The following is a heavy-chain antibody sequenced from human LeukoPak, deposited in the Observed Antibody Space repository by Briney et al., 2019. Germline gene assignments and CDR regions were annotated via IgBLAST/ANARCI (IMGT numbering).Heavy chain of an antibody. CDR1: GFTLSSYS. V-gene: IGHV3-21*01. CDR2: ISSSSSYI. CDR3: ARDRYDRSGYYDY. Sequence: GGSLRLSCTASGFTLSSYSMNWVRQAPGKGLEWVSSISSSSSYIHYTDSVKGRFTISRDNTKKSLYLQMNSLRAEDTAVYYCARDRYDRSGYYDYWGQGTLVTVSS. D-gene: IGHD3-22*01. J-gene: IGHJ4*02.